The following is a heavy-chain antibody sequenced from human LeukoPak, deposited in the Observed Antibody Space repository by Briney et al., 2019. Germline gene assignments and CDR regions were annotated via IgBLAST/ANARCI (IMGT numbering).Heavy chain of an antibody. J-gene: IGHJ4*02. CDR2: IYYSGNT. Sequence: PSETLSLTCTVSGGSISSYYWSWIRQPPGKGLEWIGYIYYSGNTNYNPSLNGRVTISLDTSRSQFSLKLSSVTVADTAVYYCARRARATAGGDYFDYWGQGTLVTVSS. CDR1: GGSISSYY. D-gene: IGHD6-13*01. CDR3: ARRARATAGGDYFDY. V-gene: IGHV4-59*08.